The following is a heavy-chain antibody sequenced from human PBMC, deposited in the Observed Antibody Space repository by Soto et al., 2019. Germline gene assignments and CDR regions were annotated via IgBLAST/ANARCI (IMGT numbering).Heavy chain of an antibody. CDR2: IIPTFGTA. Sequence: QVQLVQSGAEVKKPGSSVKVSCTASGGTFSSYAISWVRQAPGQGLEWMGGIIPTFGTANYTQNFQGRVTITAEEATSTAYMELSSLRSEDTAVYYCASTPPLQQLVRYYFDYWGQGTLVTVSS. CDR3: ASTPPLQQLVRYYFDY. V-gene: IGHV1-69*01. CDR1: GGTFSSYA. D-gene: IGHD6-13*01. J-gene: IGHJ4*02.